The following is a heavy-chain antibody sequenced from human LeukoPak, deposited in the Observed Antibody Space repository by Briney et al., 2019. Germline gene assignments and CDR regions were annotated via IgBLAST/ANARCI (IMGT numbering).Heavy chain of an antibody. CDR1: GFTFSSYS. J-gene: IGHJ6*02. V-gene: IGHV3-21*01. CDR3: AREDIVVVPAATDSYYYYGMDV. Sequence: GGSLRLSCAASGFTFSSYSMNWVRQAPGKGLEWASSISSSSSYIYYADSVKGRFTISRDNAKNSLYLQMNSLRAEDTAVYYCAREDIVVVPAATDSYYYYGMDVWGQGTTVTVSS. D-gene: IGHD2-2*01. CDR2: ISSSSSYI.